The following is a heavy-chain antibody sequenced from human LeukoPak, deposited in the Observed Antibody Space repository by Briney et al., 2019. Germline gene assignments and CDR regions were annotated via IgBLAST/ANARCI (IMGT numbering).Heavy chain of an antibody. Sequence: GGSLRLSCAASGFTFSSYSMNWVRQAPGKGLEWVSSISSSSSYIYYADSVKGRFTISRDNAKNSLYLQMNSLRAEDTAVYYCARSPRDHHPGRPYWGQGTLVTVSS. V-gene: IGHV3-21*01. CDR3: ARSPRDHHPGRPY. CDR2: ISSSSSYI. J-gene: IGHJ4*02. CDR1: GFTFSSYS.